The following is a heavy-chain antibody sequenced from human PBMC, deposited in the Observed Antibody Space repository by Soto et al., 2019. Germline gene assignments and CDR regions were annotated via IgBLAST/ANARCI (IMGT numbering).Heavy chain of an antibody. V-gene: IGHV1-46*01. CDR2: INPSGGSA. Sequence: ASVKVSCKASGYTFTSYYMHWVRQAPGQGLEWMGIINPSGGSASYAQKFQGRVTMTRDTSTSTVYMELSSLRSEDTAVYYCGRDAELMVYAIPGDYWGQGTLVTVSS. CDR3: GRDAELMVYAIPGDY. D-gene: IGHD2-8*01. CDR1: GYTFTSYY. J-gene: IGHJ4*02.